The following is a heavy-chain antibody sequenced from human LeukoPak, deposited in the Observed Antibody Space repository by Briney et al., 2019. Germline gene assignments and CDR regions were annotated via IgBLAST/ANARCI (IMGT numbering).Heavy chain of an antibody. CDR3: ARTNGDYKTDY. J-gene: IGHJ4*02. Sequence: NPSETLSLTCNVSGGSLSSYYWSWIRQPPGKGLEWIGYIYYSGSTNYNPSLKSRVTISVDTSKNQFSLKLSSVTAADTAVYYCARTNGDYKTDYWGQGTLVTVSS. CDR2: IYYSGST. D-gene: IGHD4-17*01. CDR1: GGSLSSYY. V-gene: IGHV4-59*01.